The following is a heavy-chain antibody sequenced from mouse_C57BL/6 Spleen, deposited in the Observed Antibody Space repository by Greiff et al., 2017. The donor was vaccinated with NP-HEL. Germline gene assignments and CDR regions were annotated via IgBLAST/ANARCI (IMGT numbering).Heavy chain of an antibody. CDR3: ALDSSGFDFAY. V-gene: IGHV1-54*01. D-gene: IGHD3-2*02. CDR1: GYAFTNYL. J-gene: IGHJ3*01. Sequence: QVQLQQSGAELVRPGTSVKVSCKASGYAFTNYLIEWVKQRPGQGLEWIGVINPGSGGTNYNEKFKGKATLTADKSSSTAYMQLSSLTSEDSAVYFCALDSSGFDFAYWGQGTLVTVSA. CDR2: INPGSGGT.